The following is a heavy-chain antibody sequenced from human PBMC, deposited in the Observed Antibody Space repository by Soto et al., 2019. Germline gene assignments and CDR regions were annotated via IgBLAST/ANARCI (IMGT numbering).Heavy chain of an antibody. V-gene: IGHV4-39*01. CDR1: GGSISSSSYY. J-gene: IGHJ5*02. CDR3: ARHTRRYSSSWYNWFDP. D-gene: IGHD6-13*01. CDR2: IYYSGST. Sequence: SETLSLTCTVSGGSISSSSYYWGWIRQPPGKGLEWIGSIYYSGSTYYNPSLKSRVTISVDTSKNQFSLKLSSVTAADTAVHYCARHTRRYSSSWYNWFDPWGQGTLVTVSS.